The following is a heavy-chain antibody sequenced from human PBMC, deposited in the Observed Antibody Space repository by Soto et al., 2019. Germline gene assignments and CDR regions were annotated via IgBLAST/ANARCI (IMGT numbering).Heavy chain of an antibody. V-gene: IGHV4-59*01. D-gene: IGHD6-25*01. CDR2: IYYSGST. J-gene: IGHJ4*02. CDR3: ARSTAAAAREGFDY. CDR1: GGSISSYY. Sequence: QVQLQESGPGLVKPSETLSLTCTVSGGSISSYYWSWIRQPPGKGLEWIGYIYYSGSTNYNPSLKSRVTISVDTPKNQFSLELSSVTAADPAVYYCARSTAAAAREGFDYWGQGTLVTVSS.